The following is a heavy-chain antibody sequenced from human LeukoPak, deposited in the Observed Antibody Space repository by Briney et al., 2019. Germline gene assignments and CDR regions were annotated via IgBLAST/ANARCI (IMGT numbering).Heavy chain of an antibody. V-gene: IGHV3-9*01. CDR3: ATLPDLDCSSISCSDS. CDR1: GFTFDDYA. J-gene: IGHJ4*02. D-gene: IGHD2-2*01. Sequence: PGRSLRLSCAASGFTFDDYAMHWVRQAPGKGLEWVSGISWNSGSIGYADSVKGRFTISRDNAKNSLYLQMNSLRAEDTALYYCATLPDLDCSSISCSDSWGQGTLVTVSS. CDR2: ISWNSGSI.